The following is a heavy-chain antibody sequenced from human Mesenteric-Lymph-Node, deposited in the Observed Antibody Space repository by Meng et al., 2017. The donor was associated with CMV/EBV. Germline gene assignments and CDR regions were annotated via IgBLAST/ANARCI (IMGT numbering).Heavy chain of an antibody. CDR3: GRDGRPYSVDE. CDR2: ISGSGGST. Sequence: GGSLRLSCAASGFTFSSYAMSWVRQAPGKGLEWVSTISGSGGSTYSADSVKGRVTISRDNSKNTLYLQMNSLRADDTAVYYCGRDGRPYSVDEWGQGTLVTVSS. V-gene: IGHV3-23*01. J-gene: IGHJ4*02. D-gene: IGHD1-26*01. CDR1: GFTFSSYA.